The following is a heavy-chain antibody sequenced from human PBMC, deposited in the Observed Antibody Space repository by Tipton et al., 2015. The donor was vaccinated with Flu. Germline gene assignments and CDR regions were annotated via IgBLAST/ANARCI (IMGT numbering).Heavy chain of an antibody. V-gene: IGHV4-4*07. CDR2: IYTSGST. J-gene: IGHJ6*02. D-gene: IGHD3-10*01. CDR3: ARDEAYYYGSGIFYGMDV. CDR1: GGPISSYY. Sequence: TLSLTRTVSGGPISSYYWSWIRQPAGKGLEWIGRIYTSGSTNYNPSLKSRVTMSVDTSKNQFSLKLSSVTAADTAVYYCARDEAYYYGSGIFYGMDVWGQGTTVTVSS.